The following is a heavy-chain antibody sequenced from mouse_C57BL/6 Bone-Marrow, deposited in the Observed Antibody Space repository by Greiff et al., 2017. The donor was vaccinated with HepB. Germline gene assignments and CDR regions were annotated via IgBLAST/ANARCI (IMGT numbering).Heavy chain of an antibody. Sequence: EVKVVESGPELVKPGASVKMSCKASGYTFTDYNMHWVKQSHGKSLEWIGYINPNNGGTSYNQKFKGKATLTVNKSSSTAYMELRSLTSEDSAVYYCAKVGTWAYWGQGTLVTVSA. D-gene: IGHD4-1*01. V-gene: IGHV1-22*01. CDR1: GYTFTDYN. J-gene: IGHJ3*01. CDR3: AKVGTWAY. CDR2: INPNNGGT.